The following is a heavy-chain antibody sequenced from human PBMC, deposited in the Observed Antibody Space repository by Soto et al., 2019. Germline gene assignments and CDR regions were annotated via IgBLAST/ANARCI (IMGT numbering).Heavy chain of an antibody. J-gene: IGHJ6*02. D-gene: IGHD6-13*01. V-gene: IGHV5-10-1*01. CDR3: ARHYIAAARYYYGMDV. CDR2: IDPSDSYT. CDR1: GYSFTSYW. Sequence: PGESLKISCKGSGYSFTSYWISWVRQMPGKGLEWMGRIDPSDSYTNYSPSFQGHVTISADKSISTAYLQWSSLKASDTAMYYCARHYIAAARYYYGMDVWGQGTTVTVSS.